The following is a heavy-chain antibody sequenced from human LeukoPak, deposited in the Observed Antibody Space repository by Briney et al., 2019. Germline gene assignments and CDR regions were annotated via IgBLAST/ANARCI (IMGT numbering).Heavy chain of an antibody. D-gene: IGHD5-18*01. V-gene: IGHV3-30*18. CDR3: AKNFLGGYTYGESDC. CDR2: MSYDGAYK. CDR1: GFTFSSYG. Sequence: GGSLRLSCAASGFTFSSYGMHWVRQASGKGLEWVAVMSYDGAYKYYADSVKGRFTISRDNSKNTLYLQMNSLRAEDTAVYYCAKNFLGGYTYGESDCWGQGTLVTVSS. J-gene: IGHJ4*02.